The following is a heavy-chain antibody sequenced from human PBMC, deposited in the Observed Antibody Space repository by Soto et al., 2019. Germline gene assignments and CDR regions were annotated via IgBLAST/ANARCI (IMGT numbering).Heavy chain of an antibody. D-gene: IGHD3-9*01. CDR3: AHLTRSEYDMGRLWEKFDY. J-gene: IGHJ4*01. V-gene: IGHV2-5*02. CDR1: GFSLSTNRMA. Sequence: QITLKESGPTLVKPTQTLTLTCTFSGFSLSTNRMAVGWFRQPPGEALEWLALIFWDEDERYKPSLRSRLTIAADMSKNQVVLTMTDMVPVDTATYYCAHLTRSEYDMGRLWEKFDYWGQGILVTVYS. CDR2: IFWDEDE.